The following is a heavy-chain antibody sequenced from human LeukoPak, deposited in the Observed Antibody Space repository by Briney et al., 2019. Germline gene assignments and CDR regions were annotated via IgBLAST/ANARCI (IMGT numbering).Heavy chain of an antibody. V-gene: IGHV3-21*01. CDR2: ISSSSSYI. CDR3: ARSPPLWNGDAFDI. CDR1: GFTFSAFG. D-gene: IGHD1-1*01. Sequence: GGSLRLSCAASGFTFSAFGMHWVRQAPGKGLEWVSSISSSSSYIYYADSVKGRFTISRDNAKNSLYPQMNSLRAEDTAVYYCARSPPLWNGDAFDIWGQGTMVTVSS. J-gene: IGHJ3*02.